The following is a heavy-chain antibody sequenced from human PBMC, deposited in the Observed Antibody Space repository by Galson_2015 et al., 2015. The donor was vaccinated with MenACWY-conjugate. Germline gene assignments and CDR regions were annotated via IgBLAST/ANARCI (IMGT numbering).Heavy chain of an antibody. CDR1: GFTFSSYW. CDR2: INSDGSST. Sequence: SLRLSCAASGFTFSSYWMHWVRQAPGKGLVWVSRINSDGSSTSYADSVKGRFTISRDNAKNTLYLQMNSLRAEDTAVYYCARDFGGSYRYYYYGMDVWGQGTTVTVSS. V-gene: IGHV3-74*01. J-gene: IGHJ6*02. D-gene: IGHD1-26*01. CDR3: ARDFGGSYRYYYYGMDV.